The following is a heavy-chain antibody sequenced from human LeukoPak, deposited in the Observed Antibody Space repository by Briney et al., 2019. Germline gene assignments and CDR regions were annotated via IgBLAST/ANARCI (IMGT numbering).Heavy chain of an antibody. CDR1: GGTSSSYA. Sequence: SVKVSCKASGGTSSSYAISWLRQAPGQGLEWMGGIIPIFGTANYAQKFQGRVTITTDESTSTAYMELSSLRSEDTAVYYCARTYDFLTFDYWGQGTLVTVSS. CDR3: ARTYDFLTFDY. D-gene: IGHD3-3*01. J-gene: IGHJ4*02. CDR2: IIPIFGTA. V-gene: IGHV1-69*05.